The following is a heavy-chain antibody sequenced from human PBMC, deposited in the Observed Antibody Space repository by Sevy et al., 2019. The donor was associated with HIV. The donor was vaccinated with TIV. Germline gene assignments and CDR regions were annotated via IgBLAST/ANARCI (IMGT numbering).Heavy chain of an antibody. CDR2: IKSKIDGETT. Sequence: GGSLRLSCAVSGFTFNNAWMNWVRQAPGTGLQWVGLIKSKIDGETTDYAAPLKGRFTISRDDSTNTLYLQMNSLKIEDTAVYHCATAPGYYDSAPFDYWGPGTLVTVSS. CDR1: GFTFNNAW. D-gene: IGHD3-22*01. J-gene: IGHJ4*02. V-gene: IGHV3-15*01. CDR3: ATAPGYYDSAPFDY.